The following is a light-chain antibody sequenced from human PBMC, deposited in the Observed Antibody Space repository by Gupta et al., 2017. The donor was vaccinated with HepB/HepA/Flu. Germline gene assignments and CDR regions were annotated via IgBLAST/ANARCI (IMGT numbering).Light chain of an antibody. Sequence: EIVLTQSPGTVSLSPGERATLSYRASQSVSSSYLAWYQQKPGQAPRLLIYGASSRATGIPDRFSGSGSGTDFTLTISRLEPEDFAVYYCQQYGSSPGTFGQGTKVEIK. V-gene: IGKV3-20*01. CDR3: QQYGSSPGT. J-gene: IGKJ1*01. CDR1: QSVSSSY. CDR2: GAS.